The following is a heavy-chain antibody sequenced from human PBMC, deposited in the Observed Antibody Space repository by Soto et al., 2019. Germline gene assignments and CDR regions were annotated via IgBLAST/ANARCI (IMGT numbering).Heavy chain of an antibody. CDR1: GYTFSSYG. Sequence: ASVKVSCKASGYTFSSYGLSWVRQAPGQGLEWMGWISDYNGNTHYAQKFQGRVIMTTDTSTRTAYMELRSLRSDDTAVYFCAGQGYFSGSGAYPAPRNCGMDVWGQVTTVTVSS. J-gene: IGHJ6*02. V-gene: IGHV1-18*01. D-gene: IGHD3-10*01. CDR3: AGQGYFSGSGAYPAPRNCGMDV. CDR2: ISDYNGNT.